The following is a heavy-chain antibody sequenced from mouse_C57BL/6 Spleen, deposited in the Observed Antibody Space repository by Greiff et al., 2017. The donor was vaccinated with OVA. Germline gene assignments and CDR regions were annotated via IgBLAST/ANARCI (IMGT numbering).Heavy chain of an antibody. CDR2: ISSGSSTN. V-gene: IGHV5-17*01. CDR1: GFTFSDYG. D-gene: IGHD1-1*01. CDR3: ARFLYGSSYFDV. J-gene: IGHJ1*03. Sequence: EVNVVESGGGLVKPGGSLKLSCAASGFTFSDYGMHWVRQAPEKGLEWVAYISSGSSTNYYADTVKGRFTISRDNAKNTLFLQMTSLRSEDTAIYYCARFLYGSSYFDVWGTGTTVTVSS.